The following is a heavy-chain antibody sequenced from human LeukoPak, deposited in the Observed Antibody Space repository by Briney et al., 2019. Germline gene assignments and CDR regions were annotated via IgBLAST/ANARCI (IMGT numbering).Heavy chain of an antibody. V-gene: IGHV1-2*02. CDR3: ARDFDSGYPKGGY. J-gene: IGHJ4*02. D-gene: IGHD5-12*01. CDR2: INPNSGGT. CDR1: GYTFTGYY. Sequence: ASVKVSCKASGYTFTGYYMHWVRQAPGQGLEWMGWINPNSGGTNYAQKLQGRVTMTRDTSISTAYMELSRLRSDDTAVYYCARDFDSGYPKGGYWGQGTLVTVSS.